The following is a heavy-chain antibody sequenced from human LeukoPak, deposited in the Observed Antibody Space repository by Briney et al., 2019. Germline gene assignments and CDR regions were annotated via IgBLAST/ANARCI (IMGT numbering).Heavy chain of an antibody. CDR2: INSDGSST. V-gene: IGHV3-74*01. J-gene: IGHJ4*02. CDR1: GFTFSSYW. Sequence: GGSLRLSCAASGFTFSSYWMNWVRQAPGKGLVWVSRINSDGSSTSYADSVKGRFTISRDNAKNTLYLQMNSLRAEDTAVYYCARLSGSYFRLDYWGQGTLVTGSS. D-gene: IGHD1-26*01. CDR3: ARLSGSYFRLDY.